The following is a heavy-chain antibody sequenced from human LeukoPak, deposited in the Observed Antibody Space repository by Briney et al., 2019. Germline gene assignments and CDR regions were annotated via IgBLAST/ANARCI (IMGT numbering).Heavy chain of an antibody. V-gene: IGHV7-4-1*02. J-gene: IGHJ3*02. CDR2: INTNTGNP. D-gene: IGHD1-26*01. CDR3: ARTKWELGSAAFDI. CDR1: GYTFTSYA. Sequence: ASVRVSCKASGYTFTSYAMNWVRQAPGQGLEWMGWINTNTGNPTYAQGFTGRFVFSLDTSVSTAYLQISSLKAEDTAVYYCARTKWELGSAAFDIWGQGTMAIVSS.